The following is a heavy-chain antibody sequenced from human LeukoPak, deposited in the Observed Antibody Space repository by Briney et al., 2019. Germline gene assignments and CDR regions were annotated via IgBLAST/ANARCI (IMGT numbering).Heavy chain of an antibody. CDR1: GFTFDDYA. V-gene: IGHV3-9*01. CDR2: INWNSGGI. J-gene: IGHJ4*02. D-gene: IGHD1-26*01. CDR3: AKVRAPLSGNSYYFDY. Sequence: QPGGSLRLSCTASGFTFDDYAMHWVRQAPGNGLEWVSGINWNSGGIAYADSVKGRFTISRDNAKNSLYLQMNSLRPEDTALYYCAKVRAPLSGNSYYFDYWGQGTLVTVSS.